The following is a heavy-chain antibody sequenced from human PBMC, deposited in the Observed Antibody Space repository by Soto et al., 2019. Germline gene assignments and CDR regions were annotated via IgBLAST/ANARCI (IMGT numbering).Heavy chain of an antibody. CDR1: GGFVSSGSYY. J-gene: IGHJ3*02. CDR2: MSHSGGT. Sequence: QVQLQQWGAGLLKPSETLSLTCAVYGGFVSSGSYYWSWIRQPPGKGLEWIGEMSHSGGTHFNPSLKSRVTISVDTSKNQFALKMSSVTAADTALHYCALVERGTATTVVDAFDIWGPGTMVTVSS. D-gene: IGHD1-1*01. CDR3: ALVERGTATTVVDAFDI. V-gene: IGHV4-34*01.